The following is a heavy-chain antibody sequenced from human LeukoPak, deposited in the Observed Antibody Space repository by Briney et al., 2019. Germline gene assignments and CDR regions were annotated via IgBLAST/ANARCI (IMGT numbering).Heavy chain of an antibody. CDR1: GFTFSSYA. D-gene: IGHD3-9*01. J-gene: IGHJ4*02. V-gene: IGHV3-23*01. CDR2: ISGSGGST. Sequence: GGSLRLSCAASGFTFSSYAMSWVRQAPGKGLEWVLAISGSGGSTYYADSVKGRFTISRDNSKNTLYLQMNSLRAEDTAVYYCAKADSYYDILTGYYGYFDYWGQGTLVTVSS. CDR3: AKADSYYDILTGYYGYFDY.